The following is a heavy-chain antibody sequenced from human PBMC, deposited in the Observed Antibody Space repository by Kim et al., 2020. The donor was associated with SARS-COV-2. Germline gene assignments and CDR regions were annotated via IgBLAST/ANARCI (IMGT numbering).Heavy chain of an antibody. D-gene: IGHD3-3*02. CDR3: IKDVLAGGADV. CDR2: IMCSGDGK. J-gene: IGHJ6*02. CDR1: GFTFNDHA. Sequence: GGSLRLSCIASGFTFNDHAMHWVRQTPGKGLEWLSGIMCSGDGKCDADSVNGRFTTSIDKAKNSLYLQMNSLGPEDTAVCYCIKDVLAGGADVWGQGTAVSVS. V-gene: IGHV3-9*01.